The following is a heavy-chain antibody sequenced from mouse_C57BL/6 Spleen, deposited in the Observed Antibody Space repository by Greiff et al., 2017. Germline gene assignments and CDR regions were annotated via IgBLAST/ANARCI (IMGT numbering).Heavy chain of an antibody. D-gene: IGHD2-4*01. CDR3: AREGDDYPFAY. J-gene: IGHJ3*01. V-gene: IGHV3-6*01. CDR2: ISYDGSN. Sequence: VQLQQSGPGLVKPSQSLSLTCSFTGYSITSGYYWNWIRQFPGNKLEWMGYISYDGSNNYNPSLKNRISITRDTSKNQFFLKLNSVTTEDTATYYCAREGDDYPFAYWGQGTLVTVSA. CDR1: GYSITSGYY.